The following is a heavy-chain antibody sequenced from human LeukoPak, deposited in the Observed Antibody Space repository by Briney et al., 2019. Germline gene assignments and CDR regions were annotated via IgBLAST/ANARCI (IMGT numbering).Heavy chain of an antibody. Sequence: SGGSPRLSCAASGFTFSSYEMKWVRQAPGKGLEWVSHISSSGSTIYYADSVKGRFTISRDNAKNSLYLQMNSLRAEDTAVYYCATVYGSGSHCDYWGQGTLVTVSS. CDR1: GFTFSSYE. D-gene: IGHD3-10*01. CDR2: ISSSGSTI. CDR3: ATVYGSGSHCDY. V-gene: IGHV3-48*03. J-gene: IGHJ4*02.